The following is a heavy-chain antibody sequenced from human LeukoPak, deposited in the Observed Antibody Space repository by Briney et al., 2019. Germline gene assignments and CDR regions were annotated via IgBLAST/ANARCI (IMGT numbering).Heavy chain of an antibody. J-gene: IGHJ6*03. CDR3: AEHGITMIGGV. CDR2: ISSSGSTI. Sequence: GGSLRLSCAASGFTFSSYEMNWVRQAPGKGLEWVSYISSSGSTIYYADSVKGRFTISGDNAKNSLYLQMNSLRAEDTAVYYCAEHGITMIGGVWGNGTTVTIAS. CDR1: GFTFSSYE. D-gene: IGHD3-10*02. V-gene: IGHV3-48*03.